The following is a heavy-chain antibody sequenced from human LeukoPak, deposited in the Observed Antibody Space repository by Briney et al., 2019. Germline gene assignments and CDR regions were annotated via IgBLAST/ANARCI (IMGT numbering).Heavy chain of an antibody. CDR1: GFTFSSYS. Sequence: PGGSLRLSCAASGFTFSSYSMNWVRQAPGKGLEWVSSISSSSSYIYYADSVKGRFTISRDNAKNSLYLQMNSLRAEDTAVYYCAKDLGKPGRYGMDVWGQGTTVTVSS. V-gene: IGHV3-21*01. J-gene: IGHJ6*02. D-gene: IGHD7-27*01. CDR3: AKDLGKPGRYGMDV. CDR2: ISSSSSYI.